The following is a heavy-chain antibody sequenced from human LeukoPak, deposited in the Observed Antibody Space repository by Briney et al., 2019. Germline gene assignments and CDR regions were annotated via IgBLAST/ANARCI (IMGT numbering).Heavy chain of an antibody. CDR3: ARMYSGTSYYFDY. Sequence: SETLSLTCSVSGGSVSSGSYYWNWLRQPPARGLEWMGFFSYSGSTKYNPSLKSRVTMSVDTSKNQFSLKLSSVTAADTAVYYCARMYSGTSYYFDYWGQGTLVTVSS. J-gene: IGHJ4*02. CDR1: GGSVSSGSYY. CDR2: FSYSGST. D-gene: IGHD1-26*01. V-gene: IGHV4-61*01.